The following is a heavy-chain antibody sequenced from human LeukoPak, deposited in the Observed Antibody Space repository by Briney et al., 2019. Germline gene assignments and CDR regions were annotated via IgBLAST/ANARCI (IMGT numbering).Heavy chain of an antibody. D-gene: IGHD3-22*01. V-gene: IGHV1-58*01. CDR3: AADGIVVSSNYYYMDV. CDR1: GFTFANSA. J-gene: IGHJ6*03. CDR2: IVVGSGNT. Sequence: ASVKVSCKASGFTFANSAVQWVRQARGQRLEWIGWIVVGSGNTNYAQKFQERDTITRDMSTSTAYMELSSLRSEDTAVYYCAADGIVVSSNYYYMDVWGKGTTVTVSS.